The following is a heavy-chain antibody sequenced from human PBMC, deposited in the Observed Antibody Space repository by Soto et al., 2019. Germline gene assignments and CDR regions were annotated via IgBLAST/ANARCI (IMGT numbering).Heavy chain of an antibody. J-gene: IGHJ4*02. V-gene: IGHV4-59*01. CDR1: GGSISSYY. D-gene: IGHD6-13*01. CDR2: IYYSGST. Sequence: ASETLSLTCTVSGGSISSYYWSWIRQPPGKGLEWIGYIYYSGSTNYNPSLKSRVTISVDTSKNQFSLKLSSVTAADTAVYYCARGEGIAAFHYFDYWGQGTLVTVS. CDR3: ARGEGIAAFHYFDY.